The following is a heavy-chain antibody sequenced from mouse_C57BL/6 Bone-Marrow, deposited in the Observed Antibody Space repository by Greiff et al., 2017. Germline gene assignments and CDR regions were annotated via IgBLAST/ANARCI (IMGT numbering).Heavy chain of an antibody. V-gene: IGHV1-78*01. CDR2: IYPRDGST. Sequence: QVQLQQSDAELVKPGASVKISCKASGYTFTDHTIHWMKQRPEQGLEWIGCIYPRDGSTKYNEKFKGKATLTADKSSSTAYMQLSSLTSEDSAVYFCAREVYGSYDWFDYWGQGTPVTVSA. CDR1: GYTFTDHT. J-gene: IGHJ3*01. CDR3: AREVYGSYDWFDY. D-gene: IGHD2-1*01.